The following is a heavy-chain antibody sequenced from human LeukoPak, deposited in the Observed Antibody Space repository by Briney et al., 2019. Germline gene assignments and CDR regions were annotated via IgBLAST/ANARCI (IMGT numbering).Heavy chain of an antibody. CDR1: GFTFSSYA. V-gene: IGHV3-33*08. CDR2: IWYDGSNK. Sequence: GGSLRLSCAASGFTFSSYAMHWVRQAPGKGLEWVAVIWYDGSNKYYADSVKGRFTISRDNSKNTLYLQMNSLRAEDTAVYYCARAPTSGSYYMDYWGQGTLVTVSS. D-gene: IGHD1-26*01. CDR3: ARAPTSGSYYMDY. J-gene: IGHJ4*02.